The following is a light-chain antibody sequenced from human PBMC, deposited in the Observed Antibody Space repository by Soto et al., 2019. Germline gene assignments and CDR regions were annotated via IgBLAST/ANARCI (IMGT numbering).Light chain of an antibody. CDR3: QQIYSAPLT. J-gene: IGKJ4*01. CDR2: AAS. Sequence: DIQMTQSPSSLSASVGDRVTITCRASQSITTYLNWYRQKPGKAPKLLIYAASSLQSGVPSRVSGSGSETEVTLSISSLQPEDFATDFCQQIYSAPLTLVGGTKVEIK. CDR1: QSITTY. V-gene: IGKV1-39*01.